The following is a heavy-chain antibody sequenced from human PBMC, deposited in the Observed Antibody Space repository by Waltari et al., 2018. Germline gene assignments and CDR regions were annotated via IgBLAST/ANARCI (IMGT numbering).Heavy chain of an antibody. D-gene: IGHD1-1*01. CDR1: GFTFSTYA. Sequence: QVQLVESGGGVVQPGRSLRLSCAASGFTFSTYALHWVRQAPGKGLEWVAVILHDGSNKYYADSVKGRFTISRDNSKNMLYLQMNSLRAEDTATYFCARDRQSGGFRYDYWGQGTLVTVSS. J-gene: IGHJ4*02. CDR2: ILHDGSNK. V-gene: IGHV3-30*01. CDR3: ARDRQSGGFRYDY.